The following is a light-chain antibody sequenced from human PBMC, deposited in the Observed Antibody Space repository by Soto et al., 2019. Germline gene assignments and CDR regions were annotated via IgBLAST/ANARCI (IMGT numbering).Light chain of an antibody. CDR3: QQYNQWPVA. Sequence: VMTQSPTTLSVSPGERATLSCRASQSISSGLAWYQQKPGQAPRLLIYDTSTRATGVPARFSGSGSATVFTLTISRPHSEEFAVYYCQQYNQWPVAFGGGTKVEIK. J-gene: IGKJ4*01. CDR2: DTS. V-gene: IGKV3-15*01. CDR1: QSISSG.